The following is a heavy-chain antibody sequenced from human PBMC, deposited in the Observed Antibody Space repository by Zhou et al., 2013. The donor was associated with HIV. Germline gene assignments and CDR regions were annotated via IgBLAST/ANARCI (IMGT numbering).Heavy chain of an antibody. Sequence: QVQLLQSGAEVKPPGASVKVSCKVFGYTLADLAIHWVRLPPGQGLEWMGWINPNSGGTNYAQKFQGRVTMTRDTSISTAYMELSRLRSDDTAVYYCARGYSSGWYSLDYWGQGTLVTVST. D-gene: IGHD6-19*01. CDR3: ARGYSSGWYSLDY. CDR2: INPNSGGT. V-gene: IGHV1-2*02. CDR1: GYTLADLA. J-gene: IGHJ4*02.